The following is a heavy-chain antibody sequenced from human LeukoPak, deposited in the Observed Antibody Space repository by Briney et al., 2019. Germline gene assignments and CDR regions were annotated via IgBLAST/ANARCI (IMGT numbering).Heavy chain of an antibody. D-gene: IGHD3-22*01. V-gene: IGHV1-8*01. CDR1: GYTFTSYD. CDR2: MNPNSGNT. CDR3: ARGMRYYDSSGYSDDAFDI. J-gene: IGHJ3*02. Sequence: ASVKVSCKASGYTFTSYDINWVRQATGQGLEWMGWMNPNSGNTGYAQKFQGRVTMTRNTSISTAYMELSSLRSEDTAVYYCARGMRYYDSSGYSDDAFDIWGQGTMVTVSS.